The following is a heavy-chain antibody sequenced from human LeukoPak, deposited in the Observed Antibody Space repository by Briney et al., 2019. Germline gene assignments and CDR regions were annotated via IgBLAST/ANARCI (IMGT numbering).Heavy chain of an antibody. D-gene: IGHD2-21*01. J-gene: IGHJ1*01. V-gene: IGHV5-51*01. CDR1: GYSFTSYW. CDR3: ARRSVPDLMGFRGAIVVAPFQH. CDR2: IYPGDSDT. Sequence: AGESLKISCKGSGYSFTSYWIGWVRQMPGKGLEWMGIIYPGDSDTRYSPSFQGQVTISADKSISTAYLQWSSLKASDTAMYYCARRSVPDLMGFRGAIVVAPFQHWGQGTLVTVSS.